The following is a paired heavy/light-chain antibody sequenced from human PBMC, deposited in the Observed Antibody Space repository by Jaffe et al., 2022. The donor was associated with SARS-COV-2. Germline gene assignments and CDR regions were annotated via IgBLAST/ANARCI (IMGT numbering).Light chain of an antibody. CDR3: QQSYSPPPIT. CDR2: AAS. J-gene: IGKJ4*01. Sequence: DIQMTQSPSSLSASVGDRVTITCRASQSVRTYLNWYQQRPGTAPNLLIYAASNLQSGVPSRFSGTGSGTDFTLTISSLQPEDFATYYCQQSYSPPPITFGGGTKVEIK. CDR1: QSVRTY. V-gene: IGKV1-39*01.
Heavy chain of an antibody. CDR2: INYDGTVK. Sequence: EVQLAESGGGLVQPGGSLRLSCAASGFIFNDYWMSWVRQAPGKGLEWVANINYDGTVKHYVDSVRGRFTVSRDNTENSLYLQLNGLRGEDTAVYYCVRWRWQQSEFDYWGQGTLVTVSS. CDR3: VRWRWQQSEFDY. V-gene: IGHV3-7*01. D-gene: IGHD3-3*01. CDR1: GFIFNDYW. J-gene: IGHJ4*02.